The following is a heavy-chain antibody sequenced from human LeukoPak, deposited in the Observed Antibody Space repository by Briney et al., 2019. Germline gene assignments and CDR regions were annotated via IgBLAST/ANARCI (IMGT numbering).Heavy chain of an antibody. CDR3: ARIYCSGGSCRYYFDY. CDR2: IYYSGST. CDR1: GGSISSYY. Sequence: SETLSLTCTVSGGSISSYYWSWIRQPPGKGLEWIGYIYYSGSTNYNPSLKSRVTISVDTSKNQFSLKLSSVTAADTAVYYCARIYCSGGSCRYYFDYWGQGTLVTVSS. V-gene: IGHV4-59*12. J-gene: IGHJ4*02. D-gene: IGHD2-15*01.